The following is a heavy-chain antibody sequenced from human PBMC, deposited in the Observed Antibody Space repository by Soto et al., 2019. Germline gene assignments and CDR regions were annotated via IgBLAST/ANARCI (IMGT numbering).Heavy chain of an antibody. CDR2: ISSNGDTI. V-gene: IGHV3-11*04. CDR1: GFTFSDSY. Sequence: QGQLVQSGGGFVKPRGSLRLSCAASGFTFSDSYLTWIRQAPGSGLEWGAYISSNGDTIYYADSLKGRITITRDNAHNSLYLQMSGLRCEDTAIYSCAREAHGFLASSSVFALAIWGQGTAVTVSS. CDR3: AREAHGFLASSSVFALAI. D-gene: IGHD3-3*01. J-gene: IGHJ3*02.